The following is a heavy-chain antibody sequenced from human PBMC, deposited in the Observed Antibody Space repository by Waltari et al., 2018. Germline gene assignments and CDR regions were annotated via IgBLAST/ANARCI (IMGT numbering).Heavy chain of an antibody. CDR2: IYYSGST. CDR1: GGSISSSSYY. Sequence: QLQLQESGPGLVKPSETLSLTCTVSGGSISSSSYYWGWIRQPPGKGLEWIGSIYYSGSTYYNPSLKSRVTISVDTSKNQFSLKLSSVTAADTAVYYCARQSDSSSWPIDYWGQGTLVTVSS. CDR3: ARQSDSSSWPIDY. D-gene: IGHD6-13*01. J-gene: IGHJ4*02. V-gene: IGHV4-39*01.